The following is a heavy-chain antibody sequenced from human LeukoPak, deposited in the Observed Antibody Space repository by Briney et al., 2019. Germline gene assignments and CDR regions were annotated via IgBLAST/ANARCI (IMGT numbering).Heavy chain of an antibody. CDR2: ISNRGRT. J-gene: IGHJ4*02. D-gene: IGHD5-24*01. V-gene: IGHV4-39*07. CDR1: DDSMRSDSYY. CDR3: ARGDGYIYSAVVTLNFFDS. Sequence: PSETLSLTCAVSDDSMRSDSYYWGWIRQSPGKALEWIGSISNRGRTLYSPSLKSRVTISIDTSKNQFSLKLNSVTAADTAVYFCARGDGYIYSAVVTLNFFDSWGQGTLVTVSS.